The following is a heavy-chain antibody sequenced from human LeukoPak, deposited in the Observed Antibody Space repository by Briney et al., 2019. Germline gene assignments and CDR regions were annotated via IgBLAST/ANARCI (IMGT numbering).Heavy chain of an antibody. D-gene: IGHD3-22*01. CDR2: IYYSGST. Sequence: PSETPSLTCTVSGGSISSSSYYWAWIRQPPGKGLEWIGRIYYSGSTYHNTSLKSRVTIPVDTTKNLSSLKLSAVAAADTAVYYGARLGYDSSGYYYDFDYWGQGTLVTVSS. J-gene: IGHJ4*02. V-gene: IGHV4-39*01. CDR1: GGSISSSSYY. CDR3: ARLGYDSSGYYYDFDY.